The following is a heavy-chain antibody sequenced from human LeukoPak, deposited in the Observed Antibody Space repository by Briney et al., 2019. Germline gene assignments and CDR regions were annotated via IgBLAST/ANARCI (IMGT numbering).Heavy chain of an antibody. J-gene: IGHJ5*02. D-gene: IGHD2-2*02. Sequence: GGSLRLSCAASGFTFSSYAMIWVRQAPGKGLEWVSVISGSGGSTYYADSVKGRFTISRDNSKNTLYLQMNSLRADDTAVYYCAKRFEAPYPDCSSTSCYMRRWFDPWGHGTLVTVSS. CDR1: GFTFSSYA. V-gene: IGHV3-23*01. CDR3: AKRFEAPYPDCSSTSCYMRRWFDP. CDR2: ISGSGGST.